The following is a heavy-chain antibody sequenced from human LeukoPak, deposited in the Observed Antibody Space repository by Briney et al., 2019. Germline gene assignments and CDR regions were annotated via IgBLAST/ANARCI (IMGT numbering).Heavy chain of an antibody. V-gene: IGHV3-30*03. CDR1: GFTFSSYG. CDR3: ARSQYSYTSFDY. Sequence: GGSLRLSCAASGFTFSSYGMHWVRQAPGKGLEWVAVISYDGSNKYYADSVKGRFTISRDNSKNTLYLQMNSLRAEDTAVYYCARSQYSYTSFDYWGQGTLVTVSS. D-gene: IGHD5-18*01. CDR2: ISYDGSNK. J-gene: IGHJ4*02.